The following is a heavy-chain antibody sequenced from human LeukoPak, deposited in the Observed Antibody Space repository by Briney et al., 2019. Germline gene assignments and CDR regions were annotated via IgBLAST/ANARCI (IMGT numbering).Heavy chain of an antibody. J-gene: IGHJ3*02. V-gene: IGHV3-33*01. CDR1: GFTFSSYD. Sequence: GRSLRLSCAASGFTFSSYDMHWVRQAPGKGLEWVAVIWYDGSNKYYADSVKGRFTISRDNSKNTLYLQMNSLRAEDTAVYYCASGPDDAFDIWGQGTMVTVSS. CDR3: ASGPDDAFDI. CDR2: IWYDGSNK.